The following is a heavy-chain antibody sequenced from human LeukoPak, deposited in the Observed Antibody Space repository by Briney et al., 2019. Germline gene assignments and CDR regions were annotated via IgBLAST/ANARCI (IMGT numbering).Heavy chain of an antibody. CDR2: ISGSGGST. V-gene: IGHV3-23*01. J-gene: IGHJ4*02. Sequence: GGTLRLSCAASGFTFSSYGMSWVRQAPGKGLEWVSAISGSGGSTYYADSVKGRFTISRDNSKNTLYLQMNSLRAEDTAVYYCAKDRLELLWFGELLYPSDYWGQGTLVTVSS. CDR1: GFTFSSYG. D-gene: IGHD3-10*01. CDR3: AKDRLELLWFGELLYPSDY.